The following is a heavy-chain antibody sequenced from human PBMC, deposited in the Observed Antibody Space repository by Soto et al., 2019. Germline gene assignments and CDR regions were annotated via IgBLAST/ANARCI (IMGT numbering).Heavy chain of an antibody. CDR2: FDPADGER. CDR3: ATDRTLPEGPYRVAYALDV. V-gene: IGHV1-24*01. CDR1: GYAVTEVS. Sequence: QVNLVQSGDEVKKPGASVKVSCKVSGYAVTEVSMHWVRQRPGKGPEWLGGFDPADGERIYSQNFQVIFSMTEDTSTDTAYMELSSLTPADTAIYYCATDRTLPEGPYRVAYALDVLGQGTTVIVS. D-gene: IGHD5-12*01. J-gene: IGHJ6*02.